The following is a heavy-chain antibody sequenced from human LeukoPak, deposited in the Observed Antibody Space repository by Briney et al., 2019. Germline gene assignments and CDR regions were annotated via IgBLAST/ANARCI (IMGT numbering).Heavy chain of an antibody. J-gene: IGHJ6*03. CDR3: ARGGLYSNYYYYYMDV. V-gene: IGHV4-34*01. D-gene: IGHD4-11*01. CDR2: INHSGST. CDR1: GGSFSGYY. Sequence: KPSETLSLTCAVYGGSFSGYYWSWIRQPPGKGLEWIGEINHSGSTNYNPSLKSRVTISVDTSKNQFSLKLSSVTAADTAVYYCARGGLYSNYYYYYMDVWGKGTTVTVSS.